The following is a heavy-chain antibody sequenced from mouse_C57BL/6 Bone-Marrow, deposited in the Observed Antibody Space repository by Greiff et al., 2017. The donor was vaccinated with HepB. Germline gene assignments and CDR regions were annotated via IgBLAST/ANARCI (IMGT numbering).Heavy chain of an antibody. Sequence: QVQLKESGPGLVAPSQSLSITCTVSGFSLTSYAISWVRQPPGKGLEWLGVIRTGGGTNYNSALKSRLSISKDNSKSQVFLKMNSLQTDDTARYYCARNVYYYFDYWGQGTTLTVSS. CDR2: IRTGGGT. J-gene: IGHJ2*01. V-gene: IGHV2-9-1*01. CDR1: GFSLTSYA. CDR3: ARNVYYYFDY. D-gene: IGHD2-1*01.